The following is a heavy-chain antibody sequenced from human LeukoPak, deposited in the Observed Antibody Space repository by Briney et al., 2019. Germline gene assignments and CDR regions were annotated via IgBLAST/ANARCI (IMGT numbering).Heavy chain of an antibody. Sequence: PGASLGLSCAASGFTFSSYAMSWVRQAPGKGLEWVSAISGSGGSTYYADSVKGRFTISRDNSKNTLYLQMNSLRAEDTAVYYCAKAYSYGYRAFDYWGQGTLVTVSS. J-gene: IGHJ4*02. D-gene: IGHD5-18*01. CDR1: GFTFSSYA. CDR2: ISGSGGST. V-gene: IGHV3-23*01. CDR3: AKAYSYGYRAFDY.